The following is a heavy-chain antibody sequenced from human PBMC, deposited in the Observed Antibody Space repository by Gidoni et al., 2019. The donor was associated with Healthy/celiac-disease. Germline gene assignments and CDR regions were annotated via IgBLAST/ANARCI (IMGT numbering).Heavy chain of an antibody. CDR3: ARVIPAGYYDFWSGYYRDYYYYMDV. J-gene: IGHJ6*03. CDR2: IYYSGRT. CDR1: GGSISSGDYY. Sequence: QVQLQESGPGLVKPSQTLSLTCTVSGGSISSGDYYWSWIRQPPGKGLEWIGYIYYSGRTYYNPSLKSRVTISVDTSKNQFSLKLSSVTAADTAVYYCARVIPAGYYDFWSGYYRDYYYYMDVWGKGTTVTVSS. D-gene: IGHD3-3*01. V-gene: IGHV4-30-4*01.